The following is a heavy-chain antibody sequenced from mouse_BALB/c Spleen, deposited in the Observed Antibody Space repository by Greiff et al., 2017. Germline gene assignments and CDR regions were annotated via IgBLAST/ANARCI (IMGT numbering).Heavy chain of an antibody. CDR1: GFTFSSYA. Sequence: DVKLVESGGGLVKPGGSLKLSCAASGFTFSSYAMSWVRQTPEKRLEWVASISSGGSTYYPDSVKGRFTISRDNARNILYLQMSSLRSEDTAMYYCARGITTVPYYFDDWGQGTTLTVSS. D-gene: IGHD1-1*01. V-gene: IGHV5-6-5*01. CDR2: ISSGGST. CDR3: ARGITTVPYYFDD. J-gene: IGHJ2*01.